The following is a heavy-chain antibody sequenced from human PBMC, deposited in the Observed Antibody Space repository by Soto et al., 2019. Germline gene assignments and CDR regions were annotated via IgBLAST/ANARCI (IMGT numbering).Heavy chain of an antibody. CDR2: INHSGST. CDR3: ASGGIAAAGTESHNPVARAEGPNWFDP. CDR1: GGSFSGYY. J-gene: IGHJ5*02. Sequence: SETLSLTCAVYGGSFSGYYWSWIRQPPGKGLEWIGEINHSGSTNYNPSLKSRVTISVDTSKNQFSLKLSSVTAADTAVYYCASGGIAAAGTESHNPVARAEGPNWFDPWGQGTLVTVSS. D-gene: IGHD6-13*01. V-gene: IGHV4-34*01.